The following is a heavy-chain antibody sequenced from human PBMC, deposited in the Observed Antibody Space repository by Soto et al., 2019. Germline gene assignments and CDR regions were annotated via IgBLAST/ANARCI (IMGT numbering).Heavy chain of an antibody. Sequence: GSRGLCCAASGFTFSSYSMNWVRQAPGKGLEWVSSISSSSSYIYYADSVKGRFTISRDNAKNSLYLQMNSLRAEETAVYYCARGGPADLHGDWGQGTLVTVSS. CDR1: GFTFSSYS. J-gene: IGHJ4*02. V-gene: IGHV3-21*01. CDR3: ARGGPADLHGD. CDR2: ISSSSSYI. D-gene: IGHD2-2*01.